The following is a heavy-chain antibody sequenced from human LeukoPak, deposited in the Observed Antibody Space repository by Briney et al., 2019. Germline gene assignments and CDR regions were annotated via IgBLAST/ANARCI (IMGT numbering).Heavy chain of an antibody. CDR2: IRQDGSEQ. V-gene: IGHV3-7*03. CDR3: AKDIAAAGYFDY. J-gene: IGHJ4*02. CDR1: GFTFSNYW. Sequence: GGSLRLSCAASGFTFSNYWMSWARQVPGKGLEWMANIRQDGSEQQYVDSVKGRFTISRDNAKNSVYLQMNSLRAEDTAVYYCAKDIAAAGYFDYWGQGTLVTVSS. D-gene: IGHD6-13*01.